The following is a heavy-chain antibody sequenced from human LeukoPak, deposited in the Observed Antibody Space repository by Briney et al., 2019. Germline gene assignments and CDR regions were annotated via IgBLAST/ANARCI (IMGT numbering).Heavy chain of an antibody. J-gene: IGHJ4*02. CDR1: GFTFSNYA. Sequence: GGSLRLSCAASGFTFSNYAMSWVRQAPGKGLEWVSAISGGGTTYYADSVKGRFTISRDNSKNTLYLQMNSLRAEDTAVYYCAKDVCSSTSCFHKNLDYWGQGTLVTVSS. CDR2: ISGGGTT. D-gene: IGHD2-2*01. V-gene: IGHV3-23*01. CDR3: AKDVCSSTSCFHKNLDY.